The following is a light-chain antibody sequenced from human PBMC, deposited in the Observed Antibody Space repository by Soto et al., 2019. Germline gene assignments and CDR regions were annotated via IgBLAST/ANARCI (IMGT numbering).Light chain of an antibody. CDR2: GAS. CDR1: QSLITRY. Sequence: EIVLTQSPGTLSLFPGERATLSCRASQSLITRYLAWYQQKPGQAPRLLIYGASSRATGIPDRFSGSGSGTDFTLTISRLEPEDFAVYYCQHYGTSPTFGQGKRLVIK. V-gene: IGKV3-20*01. J-gene: IGKJ5*01. CDR3: QHYGTSPT.